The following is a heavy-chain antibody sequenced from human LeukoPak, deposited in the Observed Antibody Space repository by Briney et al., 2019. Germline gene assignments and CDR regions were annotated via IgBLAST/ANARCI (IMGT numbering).Heavy chain of an antibody. D-gene: IGHD3-16*02. Sequence: PGGSLRLSCAASGFTFSSYGMSWVRQAPGKGLEWVSAISGRSGSTYYADSVKGRFTISRDNAKNSLYLQMNSLRAEDTAVYYCARITFGGVIAIRAHYYYYMDVWGKGTTVTVSS. CDR2: ISGRSGST. CDR3: ARITFGGVIAIRAHYYYYMDV. CDR1: GFTFSSYG. J-gene: IGHJ6*03. V-gene: IGHV3-21*01.